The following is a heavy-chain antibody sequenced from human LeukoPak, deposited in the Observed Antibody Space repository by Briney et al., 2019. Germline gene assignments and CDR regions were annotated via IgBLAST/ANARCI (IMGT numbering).Heavy chain of an antibody. V-gene: IGHV4-4*07. CDR2: IYTSGST. Sequence: PSETLSLTCTVSGGSISSYYWSWIRQPAGKGLEWIGRIYTSGSTNYNPSLKSRVTISVDTSKNQFSLKLTSVTAADTAVYYCARVWANWNDLGTHWFDPWGQGTLVTVSS. CDR3: ARVWANWNDLGTHWFDP. D-gene: IGHD1-20*01. CDR1: GGSISSYY. J-gene: IGHJ5*02.